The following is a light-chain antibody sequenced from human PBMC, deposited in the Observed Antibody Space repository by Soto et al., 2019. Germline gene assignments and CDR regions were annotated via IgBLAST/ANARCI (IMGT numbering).Light chain of an antibody. CDR1: SSDVGGYKH. CDR3: NSQRSSGTRV. J-gene: IGLJ1*01. CDR2: EVS. Sequence: QSVLTQPASVSGSPGQSITISCTGTSSDVGGYKHVSWYQHHPGKAPKLMIYEVSNRPSGVSNRFSGSKSGYTASLTISALQAEDEADYYCNSQRSSGTRVFGSGTKVTAL. V-gene: IGLV2-14*01.